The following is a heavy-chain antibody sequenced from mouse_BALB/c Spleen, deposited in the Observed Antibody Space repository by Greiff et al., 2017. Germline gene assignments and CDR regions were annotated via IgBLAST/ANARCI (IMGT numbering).Heavy chain of an antibody. CDR2: IYPGNGGT. CDR1: GYTFTSYN. Sequence: QVQLQQSGAELVRSGASVKMSCKASGYTFTSYNMHWVKQTPGQGLEWIGYIYPGNGGTNYNQKFKGKATLTADTSSSTAYMQISSLTSEDSAVYFCARGDYDDGFAYWGQGTLVTVSA. D-gene: IGHD2-4*01. CDR3: ARGDYDDGFAY. V-gene: IGHV1-12*01. J-gene: IGHJ3*01.